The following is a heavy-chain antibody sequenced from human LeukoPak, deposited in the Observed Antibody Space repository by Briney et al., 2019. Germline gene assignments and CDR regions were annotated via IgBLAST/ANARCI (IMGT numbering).Heavy chain of an antibody. CDR3: AKDKGYSSSWYTSDY. V-gene: IGHV3-30*02. D-gene: IGHD6-13*01. J-gene: IGHJ4*02. CDR1: GFTFSSYG. CDR2: IRYDGSNR. Sequence: PGGSLRLSCAASGFTFSSYGMPWVRQAPGKGLEWVAFIRYDGSNRYYADSVKGRFTISRDNSKNTLYLQMNSLRAEDTAVYYCAKDKGYSSSWYTSDYWGQGTLVTVSS.